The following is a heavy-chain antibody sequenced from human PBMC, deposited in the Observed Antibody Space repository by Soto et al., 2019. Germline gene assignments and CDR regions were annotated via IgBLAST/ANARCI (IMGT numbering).Heavy chain of an antibody. J-gene: IGHJ4*02. Sequence: QITLKESGPTLVKPTQTLTLTCTFSGFSLSTGGVGVGWIRQPPGKALEWLALIYWDDDKRYSPSLKSRLTITKDTSKNQVVLTMTNMDPVETATYYCAHKSYDSSDYYSDYWGQGTLVTVSS. CDR2: IYWDDDK. CDR1: GFSLSTGGVG. CDR3: AHKSYDSSDYYSDY. D-gene: IGHD3-22*01. V-gene: IGHV2-5*02.